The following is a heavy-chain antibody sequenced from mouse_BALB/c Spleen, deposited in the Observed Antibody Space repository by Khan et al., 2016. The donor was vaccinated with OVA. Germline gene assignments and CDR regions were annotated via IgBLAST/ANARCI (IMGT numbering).Heavy chain of an antibody. CDR1: GFSLTSYG. J-gene: IGHJ3*01. V-gene: IGHV2-2*02. D-gene: IGHD2-4*01. CDR3: ARNYDYDEGLAY. Sequence: QVQLQQSGPGLVQPPQSLSITCTVSGFSLTSYGVHWVRQSPGKGLEWLGVIWSGGSTDYNAALISRLNISKDNSKSQAFFKMNSLQANDTAIYYCARNYDYDEGLAYWGQGTLVTVSA. CDR2: IWSGGST.